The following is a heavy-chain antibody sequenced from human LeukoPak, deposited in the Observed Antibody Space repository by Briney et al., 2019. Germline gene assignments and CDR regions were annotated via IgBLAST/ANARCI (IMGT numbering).Heavy chain of an antibody. V-gene: IGHV1-69*06. J-gene: IGHJ6*04. CDR3: ARLVVPATRGDYYYYGMDV. CDR2: IIPIFGTP. Sequence: GASVKVSCKASGGTFSRYAISWVRQAPGQGLEWMGGIIPIFGTPNYAQKFQGRVTITADKTTSPVYMDVSSLRSEDTGVYYCARLVVPATRGDYYYYGMDVWGKGTTVIVSS. D-gene: IGHD2-15*01. CDR1: GGTFSRYA.